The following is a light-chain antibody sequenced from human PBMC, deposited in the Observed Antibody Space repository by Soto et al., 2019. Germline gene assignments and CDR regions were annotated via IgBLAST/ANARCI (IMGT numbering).Light chain of an antibody. CDR1: QSVSSSY. J-gene: IGKJ1*01. CDR3: QQYGSLSWT. CDR2: GAS. V-gene: IGKV3-20*01. Sequence: EIVLTQSPGTLSLSPGERATLSCRSSQSVSSSYLAWYQQKPGQAPRILLFGASGRATGIPDRFSGSGSGTDFTLTISRLEPEDFAVYYCQQYGSLSWTFGQGTKVDIK.